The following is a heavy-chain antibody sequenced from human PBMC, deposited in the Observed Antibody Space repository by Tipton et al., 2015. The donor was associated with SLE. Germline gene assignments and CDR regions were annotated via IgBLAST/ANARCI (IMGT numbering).Heavy chain of an antibody. V-gene: IGHV4-59*01. CDR1: GGPISSYY. CDR3: ARAPNGSHDFDY. Sequence: TLSLTCTVSGGPISSYYWSWIRQPPGKGLEWIGYIYYSGSTNNNPSLKSRVTKSVDTSKNQFSLKLSSVTAADTAVYYCARAPNGSHDFDYWGQGTLVTVSS. D-gene: IGHD1-26*01. J-gene: IGHJ4*02. CDR2: IYYSGST.